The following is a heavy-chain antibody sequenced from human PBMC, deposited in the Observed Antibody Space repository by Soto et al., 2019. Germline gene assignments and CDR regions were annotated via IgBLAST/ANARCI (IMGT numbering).Heavy chain of an antibody. J-gene: IGHJ4*02. Sequence: QVQLQESGPGLVKPSETLSLTCTVSGGSVSSGSYYWSWIRQPPGKGLEWIGYIYYSGSNKYNPSHKSQVTLSEDKSNHQFSLKQSSVTAGDTAEYYCAREVGFCDYKQDYLNYWGQVTLVTVYS. D-gene: IGHD4-17*01. V-gene: IGHV4-61*01. CDR1: GGSVSSGSYY. CDR3: AREVGFCDYKQDYLNY. CDR2: IYYSGSN.